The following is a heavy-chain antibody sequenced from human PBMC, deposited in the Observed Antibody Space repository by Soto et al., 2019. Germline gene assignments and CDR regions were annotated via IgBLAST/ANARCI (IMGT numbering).Heavy chain of an antibody. V-gene: IGHV1-8*01. CDR2: MNPNSGNT. D-gene: IGHD3-3*01. CDR1: GYTFTSYD. Sequence: ASVKVSCKASGYTFTSYDINWVRQATGQGLERMGWMNPNSGNTGHAQKFQGRVTMTRNTSISTAYMELSSLRSEDTAVYYCAIDRYYDFWSGYSSPGHWYFDLWGRGTLVTVSS. CDR3: AIDRYYDFWSGYSSPGHWYFDL. J-gene: IGHJ2*01.